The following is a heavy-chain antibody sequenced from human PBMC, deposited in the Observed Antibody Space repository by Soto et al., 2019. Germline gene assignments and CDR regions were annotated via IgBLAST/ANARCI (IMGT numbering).Heavy chain of an antibody. CDR3: ARDRVAAARFYYYSMDV. CDR2: ISYDGSNE. D-gene: IGHD2-15*01. Sequence: GGSLRLSCAASGFTFASYAIHWVRQAPGKGLEWVAVISYDGSNEFYADSVKGRFTISRDTSENTLYLQMNSLRPEDTAVYYCARDRVAAARFYYYSMDVWGQGTTVTVSS. V-gene: IGHV3-30-3*01. J-gene: IGHJ6*02. CDR1: GFTFASYA.